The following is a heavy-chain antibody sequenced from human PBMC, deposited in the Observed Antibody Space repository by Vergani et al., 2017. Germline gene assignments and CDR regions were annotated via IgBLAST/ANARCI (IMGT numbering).Heavy chain of an antibody. D-gene: IGHD4-17*01. Sequence: QVQLQQWGAGLLKPSETLSLTCAVYGGSFSGYYWRWIRQPPGKGLEWIGEINHSGSTNYNPSLKSRITISVDTSNNQFALKLSSVTAADTAEYHCARAPPYGDYVRWFDPWGQGTLVTVSS. CDR1: GGSFSGYY. CDR2: INHSGST. J-gene: IGHJ5*02. CDR3: ARAPPYGDYVRWFDP. V-gene: IGHV4-34*01.